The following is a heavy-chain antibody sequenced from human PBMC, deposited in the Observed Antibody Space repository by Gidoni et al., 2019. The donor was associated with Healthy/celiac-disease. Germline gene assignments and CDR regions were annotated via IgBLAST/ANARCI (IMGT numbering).Heavy chain of an antibody. J-gene: IGHJ4*02. V-gene: IGHV4-39*01. CDR2: IYYRGST. D-gene: IGHD2-21*01. CDR1: GGSISSSSYY. CDR3: ARGLWWYPY. Sequence: LPLPESGPGLVKPSETLSLTCTVSGGSISSSSYYWGWIRQPPGKGLEWIGSIYYRGSTYYNPSLKSRVTISGDTSKNQFSLKLSSVTAADTAVYYCARGLWWYPYWGQGTLVTVSS.